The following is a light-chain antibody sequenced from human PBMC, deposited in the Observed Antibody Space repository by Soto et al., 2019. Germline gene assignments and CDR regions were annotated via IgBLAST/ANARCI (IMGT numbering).Light chain of an antibody. CDR3: QQYNGYSRT. Sequence: DIQMTQSPSTLSASIGYRVTITCRASQSVSSWLAWYQQKPGKAPNLLIYHASTLESGVPPRFSGSGSGTEFTLTISSLQPDDFAPYYCQQYNGYSRTFGQGTKVDIK. CDR2: HAS. CDR1: QSVSSW. V-gene: IGKV1-5*01. J-gene: IGKJ1*01.